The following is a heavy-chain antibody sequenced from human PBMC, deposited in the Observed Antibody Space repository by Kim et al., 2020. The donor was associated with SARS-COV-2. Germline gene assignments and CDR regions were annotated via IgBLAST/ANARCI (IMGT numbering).Heavy chain of an antibody. J-gene: IGHJ4*02. Sequence: GGSLRLSCAASGFTFSSYAMSWVRQAPGKGLEWVSAISGSGGSTYYADSVKGRFTISRDNSKNTLYLQMNSLRAEDTAVYYCAKRGAHSWYLGGLGGLDYWGQGTLVTVSS. CDR1: GFTFSSYA. CDR2: ISGSGGST. V-gene: IGHV3-23*01. D-gene: IGHD6-13*01. CDR3: AKRGAHSWYLGGLGGLDY.